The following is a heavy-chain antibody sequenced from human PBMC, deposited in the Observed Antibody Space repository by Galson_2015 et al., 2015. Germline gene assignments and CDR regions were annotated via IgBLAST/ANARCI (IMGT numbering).Heavy chain of an antibody. CDR1: ADTFNKYS. J-gene: IGHJ3*01. Sequence: SVKVSCKASADTFNKYSIHWVRQAPGQGLLWMGGITPLSGTIKYTQRFRGRVTIDADESTKTVYMHLSGLTSEDSAVYFCARGRLNVVDFHLWGQGTTVTVSS. V-gene: IGHV1-69*13. CDR3: ARGRLNVVDFHL. D-gene: IGHD2-21*01. CDR2: ITPLSGTI.